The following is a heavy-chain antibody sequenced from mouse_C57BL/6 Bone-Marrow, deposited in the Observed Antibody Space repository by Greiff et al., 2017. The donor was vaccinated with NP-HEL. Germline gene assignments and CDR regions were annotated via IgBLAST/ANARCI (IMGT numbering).Heavy chain of an antibody. J-gene: IGHJ4*01. Sequence: DVQLVESGPSLVRPSQTLSLTCTVTGFSINSDCYWIWIRQFPGNKLEYIGYTFYSGISYYNPSLEIRTYITRDTSKNQFSLKLSSVTTEDTATYYCARGTTVVAPLSMDYWGQGTSVTVSS. V-gene: IGHV3-3*01. CDR3: ARGTTVVAPLSMDY. D-gene: IGHD1-1*01. CDR2: TFYSGIS. CDR1: GFSINSDCY.